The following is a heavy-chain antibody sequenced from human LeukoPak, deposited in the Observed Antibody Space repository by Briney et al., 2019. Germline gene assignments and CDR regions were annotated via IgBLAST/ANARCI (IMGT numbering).Heavy chain of an antibody. CDR1: GGTFSSYA. CDR3: ARTEDFWSGYYSYYYGMDV. Sequence: ASVKVSCKASGGTFSSYAISWVRQAPGQGLEWMGGIIPIFGTANYAQKFQGRVTITADESTSTAYMGLSSLRSEDTAVYYCARTEDFWSGYYSYYYGMDVWGQGTTVTVSS. D-gene: IGHD3-3*01. CDR2: IIPIFGTA. V-gene: IGHV1-69*13. J-gene: IGHJ6*02.